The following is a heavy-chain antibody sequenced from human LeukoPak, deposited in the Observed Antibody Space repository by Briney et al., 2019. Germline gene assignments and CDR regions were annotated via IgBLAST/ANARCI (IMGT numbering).Heavy chain of an antibody. J-gene: IGHJ4*02. Sequence: GGSLRLSCAVSRFGVSKNHMSWVRQAPGKGPEWVSVIHTDGTTYYADSVQGRFTVSRHISRNTLFLQMDSVRADDTAGYYCARGYIGYVPFDYQGPGTLVTVSS. CDR1: RFGVSKNH. CDR2: IHTDGTT. D-gene: IGHD5-12*01. CDR3: ARGYIGYVPFDY. V-gene: IGHV3-53*01.